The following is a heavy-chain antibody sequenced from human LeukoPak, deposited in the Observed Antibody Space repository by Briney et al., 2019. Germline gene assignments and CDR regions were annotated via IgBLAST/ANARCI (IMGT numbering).Heavy chain of an antibody. V-gene: IGHV1-2*02. J-gene: IGHJ5*02. CDR1: GYTFTGYY. Sequence: GASVKVSCKASGYTFTGYYMHWVRQAPGQGLEWMGWINPNSGGTNYAQKFQGRVTMTGDTSISTAYMELSRLRSDDTAVYYCARQNEGNNWLNNWFDPWGQGTLVTVSS. CDR3: ARQNEGNNWLNNWFDP. D-gene: IGHD1-1*01. CDR2: INPNSGGT.